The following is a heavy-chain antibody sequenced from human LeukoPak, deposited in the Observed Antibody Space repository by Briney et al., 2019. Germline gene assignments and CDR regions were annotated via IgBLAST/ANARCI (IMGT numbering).Heavy chain of an antibody. V-gene: IGHV3-30-3*01. D-gene: IGHD3-10*01. CDR1: GFTFSSYA. Sequence: GRSLRLSCAASGFTFSSYAMHWVRQAPGKGLEWVAVISYDGSNKYYADSVKGRFTTSRDNSKNTLYLQMNSLRAEDTAVYYCARDLPITMVRGVTFYYYYGMDVWGQGTTVTVSS. CDR2: ISYDGSNK. CDR3: ARDLPITMVRGVTFYYYYGMDV. J-gene: IGHJ6*02.